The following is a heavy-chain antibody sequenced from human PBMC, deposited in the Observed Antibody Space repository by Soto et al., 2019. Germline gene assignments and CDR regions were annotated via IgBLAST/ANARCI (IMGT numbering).Heavy chain of an antibody. CDR3: AKPTLGYCSGGSCYPYYYYYYGMDV. D-gene: IGHD2-15*01. Sequence: EVQLLESGGGLVQPGGSLRLSCAASGFTFSSYAMSWVRQAPGKGLEWVSAISGSGGSTYYADSVKGRFTISRDNSKNTLYLQMNRLRAEDTAVYYCAKPTLGYCSGGSCYPYYYYYYGMDVWGQGTTVTVSS. CDR1: GFTFSSYA. V-gene: IGHV3-23*01. J-gene: IGHJ6*02. CDR2: ISGSGGST.